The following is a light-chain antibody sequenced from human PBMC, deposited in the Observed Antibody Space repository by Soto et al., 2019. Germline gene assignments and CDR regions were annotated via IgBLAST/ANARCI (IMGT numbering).Light chain of an antibody. Sequence: QSVLTQPPSVSGAPGQRVTISCTGGSSNIGAGYDVHWYQQLPGTAPKLLIYGNINRPSGVPDRFSGSKSGTSASLAITGLQAGDEADYYCQSYDSSLSGSEVFGTGTKVTVL. J-gene: IGLJ1*01. CDR1: SSNIGAGYD. V-gene: IGLV1-40*01. CDR3: QSYDSSLSGSEV. CDR2: GNI.